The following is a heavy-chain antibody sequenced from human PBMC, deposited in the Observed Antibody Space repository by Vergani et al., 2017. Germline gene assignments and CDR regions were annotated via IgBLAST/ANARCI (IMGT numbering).Heavy chain of an antibody. J-gene: IGHJ6*02. CDR2: IIPNFGTA. V-gene: IGHV1-69*01. Sequence: QVQLVQSGAEVKKPGSSVKVSCKASGGTFSSYAISWVRQAPGQGLEWMGGIIPNFGTANYAQKFQGRVTIDADESTSTAYMELRSLRSEDTAVYYCASPLTYSSGWSVYYYYGMDVWGQGTTVTVSS. CDR3: ASPLTYSSGWSVYYYYGMDV. CDR1: GGTFSSYA. D-gene: IGHD6-19*01.